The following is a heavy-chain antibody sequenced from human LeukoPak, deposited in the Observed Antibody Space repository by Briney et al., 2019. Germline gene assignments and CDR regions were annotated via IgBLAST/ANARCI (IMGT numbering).Heavy chain of an antibody. J-gene: IGHJ4*02. V-gene: IGHV3-23*01. D-gene: IGHD3-22*01. Sequence: GGSLRLSCAASGFTFSSYAMSWVRQAPGKGLEWVSAISGSGGSTYYADSVKGRFTISRDNSKNTLYLQMNSLRAEDTAVYYCAPPPYYYESSGYYSGYWGQGTLVTVSS. CDR3: APPPYYYESSGYYSGY. CDR1: GFTFSSYA. CDR2: ISGSGGST.